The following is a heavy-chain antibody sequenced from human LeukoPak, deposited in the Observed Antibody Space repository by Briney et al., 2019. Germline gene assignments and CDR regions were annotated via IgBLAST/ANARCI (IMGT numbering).Heavy chain of an antibody. D-gene: IGHD1-1*01. J-gene: IGHJ4*02. CDR2: ISHSGGYT. Sequence: GGSLRLSCAASGFTFSDNYMSWIRQAPGKGLEWVSYISHSGGYTNYPDSVKGRFTISRDNAKNSLYLQMNSLRDEDTALYYCARSGNYDCWGQGTLVTVSS. CDR3: ARSGNYDC. V-gene: IGHV3-11*06. CDR1: GFTFSDNY.